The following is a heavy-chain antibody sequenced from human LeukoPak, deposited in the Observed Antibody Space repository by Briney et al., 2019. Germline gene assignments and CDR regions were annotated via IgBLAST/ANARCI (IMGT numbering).Heavy chain of an antibody. D-gene: IGHD1-20*01. J-gene: IGHJ4*02. CDR2: ISSSGSTI. CDR3: AKDVKYNWNYIDY. CDR1: GFTFSDYY. Sequence: GGSLRLSCAASGFTFSDYYMSWIRQAPGKGLEWVSYISSSGSTIYYADSVKGRFTISRDNAKNSLYLQMNSLRAEDTAVYYCAKDVKYNWNYIDYWGQGTLVTVSS. V-gene: IGHV3-11*04.